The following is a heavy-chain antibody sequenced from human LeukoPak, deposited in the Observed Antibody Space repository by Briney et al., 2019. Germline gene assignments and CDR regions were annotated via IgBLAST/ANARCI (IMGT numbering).Heavy chain of an antibody. CDR3: ARDRGVQYGLDV. Sequence: GGSLRLSCAASGFIFRRYWMTWVRQAPGKGLEYVANIKEDGSEKYYAGSVKGRFTISRDNAKNSLYVQLNSLRGDDTAVYYCARDRGVQYGLDVWGQGTTVTVSS. CDR1: GFIFRRYW. D-gene: IGHD3-10*01. J-gene: IGHJ6*02. V-gene: IGHV3-7*01. CDR2: IKEDGSEK.